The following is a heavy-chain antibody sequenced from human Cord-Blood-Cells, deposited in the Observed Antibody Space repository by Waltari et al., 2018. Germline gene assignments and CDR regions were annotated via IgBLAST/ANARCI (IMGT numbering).Heavy chain of an antibody. V-gene: IGHV4-39*01. CDR2: IYYSGST. CDR3: ARQDSSSWYDY. J-gene: IGHJ4*02. D-gene: IGHD6-13*01. Sequence: QLQLQESGPGLVKPSETLSLTCTVPGGSISSSSYYWGWIRQPPGKGLEWIGSIYYSGSTYYNPSLKSRVTISVDTSKNQFSLKLSSVIAADTAVYYCARQDSSSWYDYWGQGTLVTVSS. CDR1: GGSISSSSYY.